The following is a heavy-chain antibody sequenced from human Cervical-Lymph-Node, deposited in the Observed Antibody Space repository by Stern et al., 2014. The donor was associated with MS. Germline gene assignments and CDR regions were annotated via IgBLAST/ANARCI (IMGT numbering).Heavy chain of an antibody. Sequence: MQLVESGGGVVQPGTSLRLSCAASRFTFDNYGMHWVRQAPGKGLEWVALISDDGSNKHYAESVKGRFTISRDNSNNTLFLQMNSLRAEDTAVYYCAKHRGEDWNYAFWFDPWGQGTLVTVSS. CDR1: RFTFDNYG. CDR2: ISDDGSNK. J-gene: IGHJ5*02. CDR3: AKHRGEDWNYAFWFDP. V-gene: IGHV3-30*18. D-gene: IGHD1-7*01.